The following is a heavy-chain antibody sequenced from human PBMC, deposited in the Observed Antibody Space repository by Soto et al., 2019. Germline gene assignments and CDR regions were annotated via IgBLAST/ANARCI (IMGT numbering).Heavy chain of an antibody. CDR1: GYTFTSYA. CDR3: ARVPGYSLGDL. Sequence: QVQLVQSGAEVKKPGASVKVSCKASGYTFTSYAMHWVRQAPGQRLEWMGWINAGNGNTKYSQKFQGRVTITRDTSASTAYMELSSLRSEDTAGYSCARVPGYSLGDLWGRGTLVTVSS. D-gene: IGHD2-21*01. V-gene: IGHV1-3*01. J-gene: IGHJ2*01. CDR2: INAGNGNT.